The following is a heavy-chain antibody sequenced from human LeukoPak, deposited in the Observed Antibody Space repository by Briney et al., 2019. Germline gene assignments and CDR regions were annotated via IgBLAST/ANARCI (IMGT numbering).Heavy chain of an antibody. V-gene: IGHV3-48*01. J-gene: IGHJ4*02. D-gene: IGHD5-18*01. Sequence: RPGGSLRLSCAASGFTFSSLSMNWVRQAPGKGLEWVSYISSSSSTIYYADSVKGRFTISRDNAKNSLYLQMNSLRAEDTAVYYCARDSYGHDYWGQGTLVTVSS. CDR2: ISSSSSTI. CDR3: ARDSYGHDY. CDR1: GFTFSSLS.